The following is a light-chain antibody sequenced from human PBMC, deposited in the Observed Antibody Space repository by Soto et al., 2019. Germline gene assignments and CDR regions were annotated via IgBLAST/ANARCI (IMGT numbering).Light chain of an antibody. CDR3: QSSDSSLSDSWV. CDR1: SSNIGAGYD. V-gene: IGLV1-40*01. CDR2: ANN. Sequence: QPVLTQPPSVSGAPGQRVTISCTGSSSNIGAGYDVHWYQLLPGTAPKLLIYANNNRPSGVPDRFSGSKSGASASLAITGLQAEDEADYYCQSSDSSLSDSWVFGGGTKLTVL. J-gene: IGLJ3*02.